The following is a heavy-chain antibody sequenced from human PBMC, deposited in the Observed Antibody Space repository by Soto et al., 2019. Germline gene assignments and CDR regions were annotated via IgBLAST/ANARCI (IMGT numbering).Heavy chain of an antibody. D-gene: IGHD4-17*01. CDR3: AHPRGYGVFDAVDI. CDR2: ISSSGDSA. Sequence: DVQLLESGGGLVQPGGSLRLSCAASGFTFSIYAVAWIRQAPGKGLEWVSAISSSGDSAYYAESVRGRFTISRDNSINTLYLQMRSLRPEDTAVYYCAHPRGYGVFDAVDIWGQGTMVTVSS. V-gene: IGHV3-23*01. CDR1: GFTFSIYA. J-gene: IGHJ3*02.